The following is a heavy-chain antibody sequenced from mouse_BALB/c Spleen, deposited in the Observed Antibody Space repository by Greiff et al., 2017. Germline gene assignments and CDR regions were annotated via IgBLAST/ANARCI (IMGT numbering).Heavy chain of an antibody. D-gene: IGHD2-1*01. CDR3: NAYYGSYVGAMDY. V-gene: IGHV14-4*02. Sequence: EVQLQESGAELVRPGASVKLSCTASGFNIKDYYMHWVKQRPEQGLEWIGWIDPENGDTEYAPKFQGKATMTADTSSNTAYLQLSSLTSEDTAVYYCNAYYGSYVGAMDYWGQGTSVTVSS. J-gene: IGHJ4*01. CDR2: IDPENGDT. CDR1: GFNIKDYY.